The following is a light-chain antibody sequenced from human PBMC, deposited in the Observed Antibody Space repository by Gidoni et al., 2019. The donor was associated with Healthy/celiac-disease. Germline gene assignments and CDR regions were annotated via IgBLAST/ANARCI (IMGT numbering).Light chain of an antibody. J-gene: IGKJ1*01. CDR3: QQYNNWPQT. Sequence: EIVMTQSPATLSVSPGERATLSCRASQSVSSNLAWYQQKPGQAPRLLIYGASTRATGIPARFRGSGSGTEFTLTIRSLQSEDFAVYYCQQYNNWPQTFGQGTKVEIK. V-gene: IGKV3-15*01. CDR2: GAS. CDR1: QSVSSN.